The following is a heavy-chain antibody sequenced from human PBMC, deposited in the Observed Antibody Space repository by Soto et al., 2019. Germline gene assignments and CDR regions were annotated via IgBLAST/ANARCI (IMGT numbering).Heavy chain of an antibody. J-gene: IGHJ4*02. D-gene: IGHD6-19*01. V-gene: IGHV4-59*01. CDR3: ARAEQWLVGIFDY. Sequence: PSETLSLTCTVSGGSISSYYWSWIRQPPGKGLEWIGYIYYSGSTNYNPSLKSRVTISVDTSKNQFSLKLSSVTAADTAVYYCARAEQWLVGIFDYWGQGTLVNVSS. CDR1: GGSISSYY. CDR2: IYYSGST.